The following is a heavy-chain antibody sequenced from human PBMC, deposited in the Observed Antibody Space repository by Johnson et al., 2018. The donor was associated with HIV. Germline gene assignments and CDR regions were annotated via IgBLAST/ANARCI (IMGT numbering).Heavy chain of an antibody. CDR1: GFTFDDYG. Sequence: VQLVESGGGVVRPGGSLKLSCAASGFTFDDYGVSWVRQAPGKGLEWVSVINSGGGTYYADYVTGRFTISRDNSKNTLYLQMNSLRAEDTAVYFCARGCRDGYTCDAFDVWGQGTRVTVSS. V-gene: IGHV3-66*01. CDR2: INSGGGT. J-gene: IGHJ3*01. D-gene: IGHD5-24*01. CDR3: ARGCRDGYTCDAFDV.